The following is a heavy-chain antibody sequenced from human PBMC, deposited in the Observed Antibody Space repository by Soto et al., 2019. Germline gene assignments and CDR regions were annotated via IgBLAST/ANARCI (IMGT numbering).Heavy chain of an antibody. V-gene: IGHV1-18*01. CDR3: ARGKGMEENYYYYGLDI. CDR2: ISAYNGNT. D-gene: IGHD1-1*01. Sequence: ASVKVSCKASGYTFTSYGISWVRQAPRQGLEWMGWISAYNGNTNYAQKLQGRVTMTTDTSTSTAYMELRSLRSDDTAVYYCARGKGMEENYYYYGLDIWGQGTTVTVSS. J-gene: IGHJ6*02. CDR1: GYTFTSYG.